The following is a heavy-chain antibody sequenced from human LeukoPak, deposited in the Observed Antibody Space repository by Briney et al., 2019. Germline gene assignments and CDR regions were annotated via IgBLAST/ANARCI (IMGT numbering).Heavy chain of an antibody. D-gene: IGHD3-10*01. CDR1: GGSISSGSYY. J-gene: IGHJ4*02. CDR2: IYTSGST. CDR3: ARGPGSYYSPLFDY. V-gene: IGHV4-61*02. Sequence: PSETLSLTCTVSGGSISSGSYYWSWIRQPAGKGLEWNGRIYTSGSTNYNPSLKSRVTISVDTSKNQFSLKLSSVTAADTAVYYCARGPGSYYSPLFDYWGQGTLVTVSS.